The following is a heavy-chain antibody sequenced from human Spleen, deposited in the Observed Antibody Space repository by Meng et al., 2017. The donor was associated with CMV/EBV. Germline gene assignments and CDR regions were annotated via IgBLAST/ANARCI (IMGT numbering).Heavy chain of an antibody. D-gene: IGHD3-22*01. J-gene: IGHJ5*02. Sequence: LSLTCAASGFTFSSYEMNWVRQAPGKGLEWVSYISSSGSTIYYADSVKGRFTISRDNAKNSLYLQMNSLRAKDTAVYYCASISSGYYYDASYFDPWGQGTLVTVSS. CDR3: ASISSGYYYDASYFDP. V-gene: IGHV3-48*03. CDR1: GFTFSSYE. CDR2: ISSSGSTI.